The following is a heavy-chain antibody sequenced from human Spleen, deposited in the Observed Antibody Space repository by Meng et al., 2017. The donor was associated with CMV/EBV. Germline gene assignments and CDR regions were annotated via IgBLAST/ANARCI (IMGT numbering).Heavy chain of an antibody. CDR3: TRESTSYYYGMDV. V-gene: IGHV3-49*04. Sequence: GESLKISCAASGFAFNIYAMGWVRQAPGKGLEWVGFIRSKAYGGTTQYAASVKGRFTFSRDDSKSIAYLQMNSLKTEDTAVYYCTRESTSYYYGMDVWGQGTTVTVSS. J-gene: IGHJ6*02. CDR1: GFAFNIYA. CDR2: IRSKAYGGTT.